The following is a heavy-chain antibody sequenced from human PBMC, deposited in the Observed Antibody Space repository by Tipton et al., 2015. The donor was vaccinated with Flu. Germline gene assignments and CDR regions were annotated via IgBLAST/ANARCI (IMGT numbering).Heavy chain of an antibody. J-gene: IGHJ4*02. Sequence: TLSLTCTVSGGSISSYYWSWIRQPPGKGLEWIGYIYYSGSTNYNPSLKSRVTISVDTSKNQFSLKLSSVTAADTAVYYFARGINDLTGPRFDYWGQGTLVTVSS. CDR1: GGSISSYY. D-gene: IGHD3-9*01. V-gene: IGHV4-59*01. CDR3: ARGINDLTGPRFDY. CDR2: IYYSGST.